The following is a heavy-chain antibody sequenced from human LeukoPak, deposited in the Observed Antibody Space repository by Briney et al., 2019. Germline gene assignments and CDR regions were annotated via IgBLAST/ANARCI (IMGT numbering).Heavy chain of an antibody. J-gene: IGHJ4*02. D-gene: IGHD6-6*01. Sequence: ASVKVSCKASGYTFTSYSLHWVRQAPGQGLEWMGVINPSGGSTTYAQKFQGRVTMTSDMSTSTDDMELSSLRSEDTAVYFCARDRGLAARYDSWGQGTLVTVSS. CDR2: INPSGGST. CDR3: ARDRGLAARYDS. CDR1: GYTFTSYS. V-gene: IGHV1-46*01.